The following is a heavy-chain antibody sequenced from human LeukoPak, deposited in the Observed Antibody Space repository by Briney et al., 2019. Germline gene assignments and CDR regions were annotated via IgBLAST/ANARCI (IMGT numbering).Heavy chain of an antibody. V-gene: IGHV4-34*01. CDR1: GGSFSGYY. CDR3: ARAYGRTGSYFDY. D-gene: IGHD3-10*02. CDR2: INHSGST. J-gene: IGHJ4*02. Sequence: PSETLSLTCAVYGGSFSGYYWSWICQPPGKGLEWIGEINHSGSTNYNPSLKSRVTISVDTSRNQFSLKLSSVTAADTAVYYCARAYGRTGSYFDYWGQGTLVTVSS.